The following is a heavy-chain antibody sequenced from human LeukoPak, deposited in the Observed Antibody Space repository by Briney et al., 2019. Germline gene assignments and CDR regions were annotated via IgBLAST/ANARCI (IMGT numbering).Heavy chain of an antibody. CDR2: IYHSGST. Sequence: PSETLSLTCTVSGYSISSGYYWGWIRQPPGKGLEWIGSIYHSGSTYYNPSLKSRVTISVDTSKNQFSLKLSSVTAADTAVYYCAGYYDFWSGKHTSSNFDYWGQGTLVTVSS. J-gene: IGHJ4*02. V-gene: IGHV4-38-2*02. CDR3: AGYYDFWSGKHTSSNFDY. CDR1: GYSISSGYY. D-gene: IGHD3-3*01.